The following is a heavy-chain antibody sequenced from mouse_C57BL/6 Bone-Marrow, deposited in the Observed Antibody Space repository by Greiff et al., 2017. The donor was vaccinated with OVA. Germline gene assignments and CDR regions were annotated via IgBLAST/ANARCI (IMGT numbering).Heavy chain of an antibody. V-gene: IGHV1-47*01. D-gene: IGHD2-1*01. Sequence: QVQLQQSGAELVKPGASVKMSCKASGYTFTTYPIEWMQQNHGKSLEWIGNFSPYNNDTKYNEKFKGKATLTVEKTYSTVYVELSRLTSDDSAVCYCAIYGNYVDYWGQGTTLTVSS. CDR2: FSPYNNDT. J-gene: IGHJ2*01. CDR1: GYTFTTYP. CDR3: AIYGNYVDY.